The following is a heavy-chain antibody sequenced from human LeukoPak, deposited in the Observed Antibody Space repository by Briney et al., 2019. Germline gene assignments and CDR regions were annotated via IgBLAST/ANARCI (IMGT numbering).Heavy chain of an antibody. D-gene: IGHD6-13*01. CDR2: IYTSGST. V-gene: IGHV4-61*02. J-gene: IGHJ4*02. CDR1: GGSISSGSYF. CDR3: AREGYSSSWYSGYYYFDY. Sequence: SQTLSLSCTVSGGSISSGSYFWTWIRQPAGKGLEWIGRIYTSGSTDYNPSLKSRVTISVDASKNQFSLKLSSATAADTAVYYCAREGYSSSWYSGYYYFDYWGQGTLVTVSS.